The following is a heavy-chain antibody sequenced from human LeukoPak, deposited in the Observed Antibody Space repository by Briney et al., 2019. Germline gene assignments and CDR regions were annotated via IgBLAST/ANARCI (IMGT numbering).Heavy chain of an antibody. J-gene: IGHJ1*01. CDR2: ISAYNGNT. CDR1: GGTFSSYA. CDR3: ARAIAAAGTRVESQH. Sequence: ASVNVSCKASGGTFSSYAISWVRQAPGQGLEWMGWISAYNGNTDYAQKLQGRVTMTTDTSTSTAYMELRSLRSDDTAVYYCARAIAAAGTRVESQHWGQGTLVTVSS. V-gene: IGHV1-18*01. D-gene: IGHD6-13*01.